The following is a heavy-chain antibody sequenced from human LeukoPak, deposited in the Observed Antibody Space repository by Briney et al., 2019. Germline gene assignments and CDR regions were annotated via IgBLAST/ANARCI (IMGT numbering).Heavy chain of an antibody. CDR1: GFTFSSYE. CDR2: ISSSGSTI. J-gene: IGHJ4*02. Sequence: GGSLRLSCAASGFTFSSYEMNWVRQAPGKGLDWVSYISSSGSTIYYADSVKGRFTITRDNAKNSLYLQMKSLRAEDTAVYYCALYFDWLWGGKLDYWGQGTLVTVSS. CDR3: ALYFDWLWGGKLDY. V-gene: IGHV3-48*03. D-gene: IGHD3-9*01.